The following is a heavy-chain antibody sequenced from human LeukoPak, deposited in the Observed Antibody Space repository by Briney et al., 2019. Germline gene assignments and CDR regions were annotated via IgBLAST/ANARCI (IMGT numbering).Heavy chain of an antibody. CDR1: GFTVSSSY. CDR2: IHSGGNT. V-gene: IGHV3-53*01. J-gene: IGHJ4*02. D-gene: IGHD2-15*01. CDR3: TRDLNSGGSC. Sequence: GGSLRLSCAASGFTVSSSYMSRVRQAPGKGLEWVSVIHSGGNTYYADSVKGRFTISRDNSKNTLYLQMNSLRAEDTAVYYCTRDLNSGGSCWGQGTLVTVSS.